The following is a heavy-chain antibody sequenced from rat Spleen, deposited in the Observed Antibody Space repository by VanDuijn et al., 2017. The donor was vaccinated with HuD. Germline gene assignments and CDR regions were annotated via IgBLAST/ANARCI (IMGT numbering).Heavy chain of an antibody. J-gene: IGHJ2*01. CDR3: TRGGNYDFDY. CDR1: GLSFSNYD. Sequence: EVQLVESGGGLVQPGRSMKLSCAASGLSFSNYDMAWVRQAPGKGLEWVTSITNIAGGTYYAGSVKGRFTISRDDAKSTLSLQMNSLRSEDTATYYCTRGGNYDFDYWGQGVMVTVSS. D-gene: IGHD1-10*01. CDR2: ITNIAGGT. V-gene: IGHV5-25*01.